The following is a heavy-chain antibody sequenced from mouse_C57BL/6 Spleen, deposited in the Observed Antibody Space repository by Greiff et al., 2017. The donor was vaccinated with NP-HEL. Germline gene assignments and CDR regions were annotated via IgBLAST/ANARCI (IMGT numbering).Heavy chain of an antibody. Sequence: VTLKESGPGILQSSQTLSLTCSFSGFSLSTSGMGVSWIRQPSGKGLEWLAHIYWDDDKRYNPSLKRRLTISKDTTRNQVFLKITSLDTADTATYYCARRHSNYYFDYWGQGTTLTVSS. V-gene: IGHV8-12*01. J-gene: IGHJ2*01. CDR1: GFSLSTSGMG. CDR3: ARRHSNYYFDY. D-gene: IGHD2-5*01. CDR2: IYWDDDK.